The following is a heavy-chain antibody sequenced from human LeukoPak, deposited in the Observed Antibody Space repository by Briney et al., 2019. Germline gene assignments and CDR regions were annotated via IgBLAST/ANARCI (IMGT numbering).Heavy chain of an antibody. CDR2: ISYDGSNK. CDR3: ARGYCSSTSCYSDY. Sequence: GGSLRLSCAASGFTFSSYAMHWVRQAPGKGLEWVAVISYDGSNKYYADSVKGRFTISRDNSKNTLCLQMNSLRAEDTAVYYCARGYCSSTSCYSDYWGQGTLVTVSS. J-gene: IGHJ4*02. V-gene: IGHV3-30-3*01. D-gene: IGHD2-2*02. CDR1: GFTFSSYA.